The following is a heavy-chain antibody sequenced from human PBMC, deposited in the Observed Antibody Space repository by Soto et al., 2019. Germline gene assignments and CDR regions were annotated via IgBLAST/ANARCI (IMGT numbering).Heavy chain of an antibody. J-gene: IGHJ5*02. Sequence: EVQLVESGGGLVKPGGSLRLSCAASGFTYSSHSMNWVRQAPGKGLEWVASISSSISYIYYADSVKGRFTISRDNAKNSLNLQMNSLRAEDTGVYYCAAGVNWFDPWGQGTLVTVSS. V-gene: IGHV3-21*01. CDR1: GFTYSSHS. CDR3: AAGVNWFDP. CDR2: ISSSISYI.